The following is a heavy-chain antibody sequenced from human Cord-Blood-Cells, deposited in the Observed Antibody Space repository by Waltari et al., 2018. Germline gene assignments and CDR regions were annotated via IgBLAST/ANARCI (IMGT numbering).Heavy chain of an antibody. V-gene: IGHV1-46*01. J-gene: IGHJ6*03. CDR1: GYTFTSSY. CDR3: ARDQNVAAAGRGDYYYMDV. Sequence: QVQLVQSGAEVKKPGASVKVSCKASGYTFTSSYMHWVRQAPGQGLEWMGIINPSGGSTSYAQKFQGRVTMTRDTSTSTVYMELSSLRSEDTAVYYCARDQNVAAAGRGDYYYMDVWGKGTTVTVSS. D-gene: IGHD6-13*01. CDR2: INPSGGST.